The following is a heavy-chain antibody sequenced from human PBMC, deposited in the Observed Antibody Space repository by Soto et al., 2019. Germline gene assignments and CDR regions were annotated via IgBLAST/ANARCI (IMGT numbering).Heavy chain of an antibody. J-gene: IGHJ4*02. CDR3: ARGLAAAGTPSMDY. D-gene: IGHD6-13*01. V-gene: IGHV4-34*01. CDR1: GGSFSGYY. CDR2: INHSGST. Sequence: QVQLQQWGAGLLKPSETLSLTCAVYGGSFSGYYWSWIRQPPGKGLEWIGEINHSGSTNYNPSLKSRVTXXVXTXXNQFSLKLSSVTAADTAVYYCARGLAAAGTPSMDYWGQGTLVTVSS.